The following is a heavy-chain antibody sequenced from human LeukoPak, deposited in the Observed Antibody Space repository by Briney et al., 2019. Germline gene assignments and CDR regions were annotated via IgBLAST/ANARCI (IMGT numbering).Heavy chain of an antibody. V-gene: IGHV4-34*01. J-gene: IGHJ4*02. Sequence: SETLSLTCAVYGGSFSGYYWSWIRQPPGKGLEWIGEINHSGSTNYNPSLKSRVTISVDTSKNKFSLNLKSVTAADTAVYYCARYGAAGYYLDYWGQGILVTVSS. D-gene: IGHD6-13*01. CDR1: GGSFSGYY. CDR2: INHSGST. CDR3: ARYGAAGYYLDY.